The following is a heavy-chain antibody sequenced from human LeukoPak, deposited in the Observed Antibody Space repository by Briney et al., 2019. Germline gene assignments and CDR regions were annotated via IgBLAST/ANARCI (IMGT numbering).Heavy chain of an antibody. CDR3: AKDRSRILDYYDSSGYYPFDY. D-gene: IGHD3-22*01. J-gene: IGHJ4*02. CDR1: GFTFSSYA. Sequence: PGESLRLSCAASGFTFSSYAMSWVRQAPGKGLEWVSAISGSGGSTYYADSVKGRFTISRDNSKNTLYLQMNSLRAEDTAVYYCAKDRSRILDYYDSSGYYPFDYWGQGTLVTVSS. V-gene: IGHV3-23*01. CDR2: ISGSGGST.